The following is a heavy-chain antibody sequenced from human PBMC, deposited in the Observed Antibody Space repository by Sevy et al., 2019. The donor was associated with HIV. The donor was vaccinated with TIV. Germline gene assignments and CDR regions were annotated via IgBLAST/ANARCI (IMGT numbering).Heavy chain of an antibody. J-gene: IGHJ5*02. V-gene: IGHV4-4*07. CDR2: IYTSGST. CDR1: GGSISSYY. Sequence: SETLSLTCTVSGGSISSYYWSWIRQPAGKGLEWTGRIYTSGSTNYNPSLKSRVTMSVDTSKNQFSLKLSSVTAADTAVYYCARDIAVVPAAIWGWFDPWGQGTLVTVSS. D-gene: IGHD2-2*01. CDR3: ARDIAVVPAAIWGWFDP.